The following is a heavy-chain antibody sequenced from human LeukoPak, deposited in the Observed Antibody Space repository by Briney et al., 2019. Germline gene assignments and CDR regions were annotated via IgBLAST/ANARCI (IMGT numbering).Heavy chain of an antibody. CDR1: LNSYW. J-gene: IGHJ6*02. Sequence: KGGESLKISCKGSLNSYWIAWVRQMPGKGQEWMGIIYPGDSDTRYSPSFPGKVTISVDKSIGTAYQQWSSLKASDPAMYYCARSSSNNHHFYHSGMDVGGQGTTVTVSS. D-gene: IGHD6-13*01. CDR2: IYPGDSDT. CDR3: ARSSSNNHHFYHSGMDV. V-gene: IGHV5-51*01.